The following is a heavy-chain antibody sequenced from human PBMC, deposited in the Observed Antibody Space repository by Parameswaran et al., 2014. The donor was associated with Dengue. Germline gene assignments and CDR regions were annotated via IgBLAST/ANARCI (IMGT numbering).Heavy chain of an antibody. J-gene: IGHJ4*02. CDR2: TYYRSKWFT. Sequence: WIRQSPSRGLEWLGRTYYRSKWFTDYAISVKSRITITADTSKNQFSLQLNSVTPEDTAVYFCTRERSFLDSWGQGTLVTVSS. D-gene: IGHD1-26*01. CDR3: TRERSFLDS. V-gene: IGHV6-1*01.